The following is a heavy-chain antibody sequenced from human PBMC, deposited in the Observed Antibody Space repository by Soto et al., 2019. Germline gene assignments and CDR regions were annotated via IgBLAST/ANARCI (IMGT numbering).Heavy chain of an antibody. J-gene: IGHJ4*02. D-gene: IGHD2-15*01. V-gene: IGHV1-3*01. CDR2: INAGNGNT. Sequence: QVQLVQSGAEVKKPGASVKVSCKASGYIFTSYAMHWVRQATGQRLEWMGWINAGNGNTKYSQKFQGRFTITRDTSASTAYMELSSLRSEDTALYYCARGPGGPDGPGDYWGQGTLVTVSS. CDR1: GYIFTSYA. CDR3: ARGPGGPDGPGDY.